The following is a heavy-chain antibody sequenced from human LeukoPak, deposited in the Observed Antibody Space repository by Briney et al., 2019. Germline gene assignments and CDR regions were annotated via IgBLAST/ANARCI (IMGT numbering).Heavy chain of an antibody. CDR2: INHSGST. Sequence: SETLSLTCAVYGGSFSGYYWSWIRQPPGKGLGWIGEINHSGSTNYNPSLKSRVTISVDTSKNQFSLKLSSVTAADTAVYYCARDRSTGRITMVRGVPNFDYWGQGTLVTVSS. CDR3: ARDRSTGRITMVRGVPNFDY. J-gene: IGHJ4*02. CDR1: GGSFSGYY. V-gene: IGHV4-34*01. D-gene: IGHD3-10*01.